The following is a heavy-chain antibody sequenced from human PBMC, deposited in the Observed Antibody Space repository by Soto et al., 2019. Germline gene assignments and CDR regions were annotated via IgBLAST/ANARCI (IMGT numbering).Heavy chain of an antibody. CDR1: GFTFSSYA. J-gene: IGHJ3*02. V-gene: IGHV3-23*01. D-gene: IGHD6-13*01. CDR3: AKDGGRAAAGSPDDAFDI. CDR2: ISGSGGST. Sequence: GGSLRLSCAASGFTFSSYAMSWVRQAPGKGLEWVSAISGSGGSTYYADSGKGRFTISRDNSKNTRYLQMNSLRAEDTAVYYCAKDGGRAAAGSPDDAFDIWGQGTMVTVSS.